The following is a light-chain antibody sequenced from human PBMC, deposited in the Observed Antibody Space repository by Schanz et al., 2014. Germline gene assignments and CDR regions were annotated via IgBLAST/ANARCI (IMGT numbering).Light chain of an antibody. V-gene: IGKV1-5*03. Sequence: DIQMTQSPSTLSASVGDRVTITCRASQSISSWLAWYQQKPGKAPKILIHKASSLESGVPSRFSGSGSGTEFTLTISSLQSEDFAVYFCQQYNNWPPYAFGQGTKVEIK. CDR2: KAS. CDR3: QQYNNWPPYA. J-gene: IGKJ2*01. CDR1: QSISSW.